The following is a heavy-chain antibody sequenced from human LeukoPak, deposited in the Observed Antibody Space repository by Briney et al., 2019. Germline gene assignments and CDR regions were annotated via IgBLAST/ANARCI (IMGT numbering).Heavy chain of an antibody. V-gene: IGHV3-21*01. CDR2: ISSSSSYI. J-gene: IGHJ4*02. Sequence: GGSLRLSCAASGFTFSSYGMHWVRQAPGKGLEWVSSISSSSSYIYYADSVKGRFTISRDNAKNSLYLQMNSLRAEGTAVYYCGSMVREGEDYWGQGTLVTVSS. CDR3: GSMVREGEDY. D-gene: IGHD3-10*01. CDR1: GFTFSSYG.